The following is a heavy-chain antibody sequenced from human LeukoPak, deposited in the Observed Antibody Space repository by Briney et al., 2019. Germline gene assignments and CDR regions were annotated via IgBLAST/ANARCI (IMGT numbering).Heavy chain of an antibody. CDR2: IYTSGST. CDR1: GGSISSYY. V-gene: IGHV4-4*07. CDR3: ARGPYYYDSNGYYSRAFDY. Sequence: SETLSLTCTVSGGSISSYYWSWIRQPAGKGLEWIGRIYTSGSTNYNPSLKSRVTMSVDTSKNQFSLKLSSVTAADTAVYYCARGPYYYDSNGYYSRAFDYWGQGTLVTVSS. J-gene: IGHJ4*02. D-gene: IGHD3-22*01.